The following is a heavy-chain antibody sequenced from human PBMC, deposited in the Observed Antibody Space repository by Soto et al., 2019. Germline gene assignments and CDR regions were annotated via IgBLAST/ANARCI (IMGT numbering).Heavy chain of an antibody. D-gene: IGHD4-17*01. CDR1: GYSFTGYW. V-gene: IGHV5-51*01. Sequence: GESLKISCKGSGYSFTGYWIGWVRQMPGKGLEWMGIIYPGDSDTRYSPSFQGQVTISADKSISTAYLQWSSLKASDTAMYYCARQREATVVSRAAFDIWGQGTMVTVSS. CDR2: IYPGDSDT. CDR3: ARQREATVVSRAAFDI. J-gene: IGHJ3*02.